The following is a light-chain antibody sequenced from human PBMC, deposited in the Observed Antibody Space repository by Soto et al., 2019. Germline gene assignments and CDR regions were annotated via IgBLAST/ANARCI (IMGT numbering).Light chain of an antibody. Sequence: QSALTQPASVSGSPGQSITISCTGTSSDIGTYNSVSWYQQHPGKVPKLMIYEVSNRPSGVSNRFSGSKSGNTASLAISGLQAEDEADYYCSSYTTSSTQVFGGGTKLTVL. CDR1: SSDIGTYNS. CDR3: SSYTTSSTQV. CDR2: EVS. V-gene: IGLV2-14*01. J-gene: IGLJ3*02.